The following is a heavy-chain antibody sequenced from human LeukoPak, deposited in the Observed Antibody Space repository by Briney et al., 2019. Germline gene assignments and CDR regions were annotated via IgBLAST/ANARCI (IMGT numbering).Heavy chain of an antibody. CDR1: GFTFSTYW. CDR2: IKGDGSST. Sequence: GGSLRLSCAASGFTFSTYWMHWGRQAPGKGLVWGARIKGDGSSTIYADSVKGRFTISRDNSKNTLYLQTSSLRAEDTAVYYCARASTTVPNLLDHWGRGTLVTVSS. J-gene: IGHJ4*02. V-gene: IGHV3-74*01. D-gene: IGHD4-17*01. CDR3: ARASTTVPNLLDH.